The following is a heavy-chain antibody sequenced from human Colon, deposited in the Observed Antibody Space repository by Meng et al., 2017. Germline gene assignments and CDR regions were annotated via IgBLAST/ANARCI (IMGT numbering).Heavy chain of an antibody. CDR3: ARDGPGKRLSS. CDR1: GPSFTSGGYT. CDR2: IYYTGSS. V-gene: IGHV4-31*03. J-gene: IGHJ5*02. Sequence: LQGSVPGLLTPSQTLSLTCTVSGPSFTSGGYTWTWIRQRPVKGLDWIGYIYYTGSSYYNPSLKSRLTISVDRSKSLFSLNLTSVTAADTAVYFCARDGPGKRLSSWGPGKLVTVSS.